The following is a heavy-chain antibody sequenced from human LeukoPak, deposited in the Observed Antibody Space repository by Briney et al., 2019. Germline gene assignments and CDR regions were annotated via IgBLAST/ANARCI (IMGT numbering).Heavy chain of an antibody. CDR3: ARGDSGYDSRSAFDY. V-gene: IGHV4-4*07. CDR1: GGSINSYF. Sequence: KPSETLSLTCSVSGGSINSYFWSWIRQPAGKGLEWIGRIYNSGSTNYNPSLKSRVTMSIDTSKNQFSLKLSSVTAADTAVYYCARGDSGYDSRSAFDYWGQGTLVTVSS. CDR2: IYNSGST. D-gene: IGHD5-12*01. J-gene: IGHJ4*02.